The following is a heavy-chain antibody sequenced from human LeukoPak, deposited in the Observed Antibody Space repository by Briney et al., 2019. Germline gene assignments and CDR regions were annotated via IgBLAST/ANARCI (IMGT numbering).Heavy chain of an antibody. D-gene: IGHD6-13*01. Sequence: PGGSLRLSCAASGFTFSGYVMHWVRQAPGKGLEWVAVTSSDGSKKYYADSVRGRFTISRDNTKNTLYLQMNSLRAEDTAVYYCAKTEPLIAAAMEPPYGMDVWGQGTTVTVSS. V-gene: IGHV3-30-3*02. CDR2: TSSDGSKK. CDR3: AKTEPLIAAAMEPPYGMDV. J-gene: IGHJ6*02. CDR1: GFTFSGYV.